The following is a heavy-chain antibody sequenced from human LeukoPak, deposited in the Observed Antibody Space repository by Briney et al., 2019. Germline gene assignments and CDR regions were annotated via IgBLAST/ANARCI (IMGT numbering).Heavy chain of an antibody. D-gene: IGHD1-26*01. J-gene: IGHJ6*02. CDR1: GFTFSSYA. CDR2: ISGSGGST. Sequence: GGSLRLSCAASGFTFSSYAMSWVRQAPGKGLEWVSAISGSGGSTYYADSVKGRFTISRDNSKNTLYLQMNSLRAEDAAVYYCAKGGPSVGAPLHGMDVWGQGTTVTVSS. V-gene: IGHV3-23*01. CDR3: AKGGPSVGAPLHGMDV.